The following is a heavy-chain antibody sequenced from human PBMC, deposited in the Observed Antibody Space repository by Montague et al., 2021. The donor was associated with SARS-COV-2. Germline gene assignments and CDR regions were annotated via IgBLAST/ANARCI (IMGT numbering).Heavy chain of an antibody. CDR1: GVSVTDYY. CDR2: VLYNNGT. CDR3: VRHPQYDGLNGPPDF. J-gene: IGHJ4*02. V-gene: IGHV4-59*08. Sequence: SETLSLTCTVSGVSVTDYYWCWIRQPPGKGLEWFGDVLYNNGTTFNPSLKSRVAISVDTSKNQFSLRLTSVTAADTAFYYCVRHPQYDGLNGPPDFWDQGMLVTASS. D-gene: IGHD3-9*01.